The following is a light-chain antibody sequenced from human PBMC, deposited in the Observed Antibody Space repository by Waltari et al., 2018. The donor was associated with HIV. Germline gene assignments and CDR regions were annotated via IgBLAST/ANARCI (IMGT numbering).Light chain of an antibody. J-gene: IGKJ4*01. Sequence: DIVMTQSPLSLPVTPGEPASISCRSSQSLLHSNGYNYLNWYLQKPGQSPQLLIYLGSNRASGVPDRFSCSGSGTDFTLEISRVEAEDVGVFYCMQALQTPLTFGGGTKVEIK. CDR3: MQALQTPLT. CDR1: QSLLHSNGYNY. CDR2: LGS. V-gene: IGKV2-28*01.